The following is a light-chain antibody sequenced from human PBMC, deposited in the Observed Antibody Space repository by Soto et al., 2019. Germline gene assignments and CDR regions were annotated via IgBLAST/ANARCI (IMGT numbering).Light chain of an antibody. CDR3: SSYTSSSPL. Sequence: QSALTQPASVSGSPGQSITISCTGTSSDVGGYNYVSWYQQHPGKAPKLMIYEVSNRPSGVSNGFSGSKSGNTASLTISGLQAEDEADYYCSSYTSSSPLFGTGTKVTVL. CDR2: EVS. V-gene: IGLV2-14*01. J-gene: IGLJ1*01. CDR1: SSDVGGYNY.